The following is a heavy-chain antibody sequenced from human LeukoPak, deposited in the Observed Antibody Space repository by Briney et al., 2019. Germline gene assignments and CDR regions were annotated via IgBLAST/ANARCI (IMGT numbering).Heavy chain of an antibody. Sequence: SVKVSCKASGGAFSSYAISWVRQAPGQGLEWMGGIIPIFGTANYAQKFQGRVTITADESTSTAYMELSSLRSEDTAVYYCARGGGYSYGTPFDYWGQGTLVTVSS. J-gene: IGHJ4*02. CDR3: ARGGGYSYGTPFDY. V-gene: IGHV1-69*01. CDR2: IIPIFGTA. CDR1: GGAFSSYA. D-gene: IGHD5-18*01.